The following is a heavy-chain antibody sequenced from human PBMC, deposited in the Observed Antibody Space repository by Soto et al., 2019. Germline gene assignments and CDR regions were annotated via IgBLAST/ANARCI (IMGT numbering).Heavy chain of an antibody. CDR3: VKGMNYYYYYMDV. V-gene: IGHV3-23*01. Sequence: EVQLLESGGGFVPPGGSLRLSCAASGFIFSDYGMTWVRQAPGKGLEWVSAISGSGGKTYYADSVKGRFTISRDSSQNMMSLQMSGLRAEDTAIYYCVKGMNYYYYYMDVWGNGTTVTVSS. CDR2: ISGSGGKT. CDR1: GFIFSDYG. J-gene: IGHJ6*03.